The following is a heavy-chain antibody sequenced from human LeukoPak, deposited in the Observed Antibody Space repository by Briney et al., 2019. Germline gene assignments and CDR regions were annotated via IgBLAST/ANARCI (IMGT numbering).Heavy chain of an antibody. CDR2: IYSGGMT. Sequence: PGGSLRLSCAASGLNVTYNYMSWVRQAPGKGLEWHSIIYSGGMTYYADSVKGRFIISRDNSKNTLYLQMNRLRAEDTAVYYCYARPVLPAAFLPSGNYMDVWGKGTTVTVSS. V-gene: IGHV3-53*01. D-gene: IGHD2-2*01. CDR1: GLNVTYNY. CDR3: YARPVLPAAFLPSGNYMDV. J-gene: IGHJ6*03.